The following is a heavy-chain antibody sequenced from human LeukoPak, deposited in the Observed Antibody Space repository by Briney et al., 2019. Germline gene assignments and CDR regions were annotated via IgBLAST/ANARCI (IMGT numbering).Heavy chain of an antibody. CDR2: ISGGGGST. CDR3: AKDLRLRGYSYGQNFDY. D-gene: IGHD5-18*01. CDR1: GFTFTSYS. V-gene: IGHV3-23*01. J-gene: IGHJ4*02. Sequence: PGGSLRLSCAASGFTFTSYSMNWVRQAPGKGLEWVSTISGGGGSTYYADSVKGRFTISRDNSKNTLYLQVNSLRAEDTAVYYCAKDLRLRGYSYGQNFDYWGQGTLVTVSS.